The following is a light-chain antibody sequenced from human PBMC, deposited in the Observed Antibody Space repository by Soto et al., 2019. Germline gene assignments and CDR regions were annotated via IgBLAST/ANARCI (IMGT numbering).Light chain of an antibody. CDR1: QGVTSNH. CDR2: GVF. CDR3: QHYDGSPRT. J-gene: IGKJ2*01. V-gene: IGKV3-20*01. Sequence: ENVLTQPPGTVSLSPGERATLSCRASQGVTSNHLAWYQQKPGQAPRLLIYGVFNRATGIPDRFSGSGSGTDFTLTITRLEPEDSAVYFCQHYDGSPRTFGQGTKLEIK.